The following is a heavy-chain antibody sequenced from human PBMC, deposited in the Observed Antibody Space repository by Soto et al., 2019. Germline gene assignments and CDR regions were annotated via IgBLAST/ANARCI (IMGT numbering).Heavy chain of an antibody. D-gene: IGHD3-3*01. CDR2: IKQDRSEK. CDR3: ESWILGGVTPNYVDV. CDR1: GFTFSSYW. Sequence: LRLSCAASGFTFSSYWMSWVRQSPGKGLEWVANIKQDRSEKYYVDSVKGRFTISRDNAKNSLYLQMNSLRAEDTAVYYCESWILGGVTPNYVDVWGKGTTVTVSS. J-gene: IGHJ6*03. V-gene: IGHV3-7*01.